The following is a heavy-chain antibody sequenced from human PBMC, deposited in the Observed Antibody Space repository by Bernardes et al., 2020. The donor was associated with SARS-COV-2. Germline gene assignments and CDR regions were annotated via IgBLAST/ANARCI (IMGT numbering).Heavy chain of an antibody. CDR2: INTDGSVS. CDR3: ARSAFISGQNYFFDY. Sequence: GGSLRLSCAASGFKFRDYWMHWVRQAPGKGLVWVSRINTDGSVSNNADFVKGRFTISRDNAKNTLYLQMNSLRVEDTAVYYCARSAFISGQNYFFDYWDQGSLVTVSS. CDR1: GFKFRDYW. J-gene: IGHJ4*02. V-gene: IGHV3-74*01. D-gene: IGHD3-3*02.